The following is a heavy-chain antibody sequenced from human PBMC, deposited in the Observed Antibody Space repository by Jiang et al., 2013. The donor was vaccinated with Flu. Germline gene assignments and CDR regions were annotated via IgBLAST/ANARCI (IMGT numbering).Heavy chain of an antibody. CDR1: GGSISSSSYY. Sequence: GSGLVKPSETLSLTCTVSGGSISSSSYYWGWIRQPPGKGLEWIGSIFYSGSTYYNPSLKSRVTISVDTSRNQFSLKLSSVTAADTAVYYCARSPTDRGIYAYYFDYWGQGTLVTVSS. CDR3: ARSPTDRGIYAYYFDY. D-gene: IGHD2/OR15-2a*01. CDR2: IFYSGST. V-gene: IGHV4-39*01. J-gene: IGHJ4*02.